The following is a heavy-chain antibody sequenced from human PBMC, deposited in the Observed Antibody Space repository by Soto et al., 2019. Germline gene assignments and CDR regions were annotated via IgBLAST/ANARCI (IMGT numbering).Heavy chain of an antibody. Sequence: ASVKVSCKASGGTFSSYAISWVRQAPGQGLEWMGGIIPIFGTANYAQKFQGRVTITADESTSTAYMELSSLRSEDTAVYYCARSLYCSSTSCYVNDYYYGMDVWGQGTTVTVSS. V-gene: IGHV1-69*13. CDR1: GGTFSSYA. CDR3: ARSLYCSSTSCYVNDYYYGMDV. CDR2: IIPIFGTA. D-gene: IGHD2-2*01. J-gene: IGHJ6*02.